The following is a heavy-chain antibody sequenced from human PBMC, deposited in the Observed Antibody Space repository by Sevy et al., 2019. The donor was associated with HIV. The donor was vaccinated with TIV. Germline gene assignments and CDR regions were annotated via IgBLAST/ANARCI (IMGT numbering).Heavy chain of an antibody. CDR3: AKWSMGGARWLQLGAFDI. CDR2: ISYDGSNK. Sequence: GGYLRLSCAASGFTLSSYGMHWVRQAPGKGLEWVAVISYDGSNKYYGDSVKGRFTISRDNSKNTLYLQMNSLRAEDTAVYYCAKWSMGGARWLQLGAFDIWGQGTMVTVSS. D-gene: IGHD5-12*01. J-gene: IGHJ3*02. CDR1: GFTLSSYG. V-gene: IGHV3-30*18.